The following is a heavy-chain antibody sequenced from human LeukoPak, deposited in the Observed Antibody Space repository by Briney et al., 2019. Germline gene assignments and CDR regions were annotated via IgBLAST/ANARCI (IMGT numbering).Heavy chain of an antibody. V-gene: IGHV3-43*02. CDR2: ISGDGGST. CDR3: AKAEANWGSDYFDY. D-gene: IGHD7-27*01. J-gene: IGHJ4*02. CDR1: GFTFDDCA. Sequence: PGGSLRLSCAASGFTFDDCAMHWVRQAPGKGLEWVSLISGDGGSTYYADSVKGRFTISRDNSKNSLYLQMNSLRTEDTALYYCAKAEANWGSDYFDYWGQGTLVTVSS.